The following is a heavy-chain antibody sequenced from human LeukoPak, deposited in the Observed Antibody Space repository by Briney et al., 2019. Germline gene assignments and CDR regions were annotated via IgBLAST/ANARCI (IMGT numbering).Heavy chain of an antibody. J-gene: IGHJ4*02. CDR3: ARAYGDYGDLYYFDY. CDR2: ISYDGSNK. D-gene: IGHD4-17*01. Sequence: PGRSLRLSCAASGFTFSSYGMHWVRQAPGKGLEWVAVISYDGSNKYYADSVKGRFTISRDNSKNTLYLQMNSLRAEDTAVYYYARAYGDYGDLYYFDYWGQGTLVTVSS. CDR1: GFTFSSYG. V-gene: IGHV3-30*03.